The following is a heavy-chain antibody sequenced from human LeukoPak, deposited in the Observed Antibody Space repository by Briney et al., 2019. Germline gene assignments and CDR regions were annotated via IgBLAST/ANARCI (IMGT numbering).Heavy chain of an antibody. CDR2: MKQDGSEK. Sequence: GGSLRLSCVASGFTFRSYWMSWVRQAPGKGLEWVANMKQDGSEKYYVDSVKGRFTISRDNAKNSLYLQMNSLRAEDTAVYYCARGIEDRITILGYWGQGTLVTVSS. D-gene: IGHD3-3*01. CDR1: GFTFRSYW. J-gene: IGHJ4*02. CDR3: ARGIEDRITILGY. V-gene: IGHV3-7*03.